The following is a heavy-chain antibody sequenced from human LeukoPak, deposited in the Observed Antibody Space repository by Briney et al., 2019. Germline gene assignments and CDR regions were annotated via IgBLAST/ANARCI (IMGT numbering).Heavy chain of an antibody. V-gene: IGHV3-48*02. CDR1: GFTFSNYG. D-gene: IGHD5-12*01. CDR2: ISSSSDAI. Sequence: GGSLRLSCAASGFTFSNYGMNWVRQAPGKGLEWVSYISSSSDAIYYTDSVKGRFTISRDNAENSLYLQLNSLRDEDTAVYYCARAMRSGYDYWGQGTLVTVS. CDR3: ARAMRSGYDY. J-gene: IGHJ4*02.